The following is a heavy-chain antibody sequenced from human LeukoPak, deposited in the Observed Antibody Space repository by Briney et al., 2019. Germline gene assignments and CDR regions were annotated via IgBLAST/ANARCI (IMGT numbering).Heavy chain of an antibody. CDR2: IYPGDSDT. Sequence: GESLKISCKGSGYSFSSYRIGWVRQMPGKGPEWMGIIYPGDSDTRYSPSFRGQVTISADKSFSTAYLQWSSLKASDTAMYYCARQDPDGEYYFDYWGQGTLVTVSS. CDR3: ARQDPDGEYYFDY. CDR1: GYSFSSYR. V-gene: IGHV5-51*01. J-gene: IGHJ4*02. D-gene: IGHD3-10*01.